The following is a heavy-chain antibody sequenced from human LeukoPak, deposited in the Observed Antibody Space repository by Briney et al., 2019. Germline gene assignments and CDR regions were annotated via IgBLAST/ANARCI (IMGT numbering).Heavy chain of an antibody. J-gene: IGHJ4*02. D-gene: IGHD3-10*01. CDR1: GFTFSSYG. CDR3: AKGHYYGSGSLDY. Sequence: GGSLRLSCAASGFTFSSYGMSWVRQAPGKGLEWVSAIGGRDGSTYYADSVKGRFTISRDNSKNTLYVQMSSLRAEDTAVYYCAKGHYYGSGSLDYWGQGTLVTVSS. V-gene: IGHV3-23*01. CDR2: IGGRDGST.